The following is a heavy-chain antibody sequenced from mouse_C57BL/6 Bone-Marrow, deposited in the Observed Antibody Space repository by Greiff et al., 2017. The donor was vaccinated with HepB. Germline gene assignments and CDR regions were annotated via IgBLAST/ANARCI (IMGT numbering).Heavy chain of an antibody. CDR3: ARRRAPGTWFAY. CDR2: IYPRSGNT. Sequence: QVQLKESGAELARPGASVKLSCKASGYTFTSYGISWVKQRTGQGLEWIGEIYPRSGNTYYNEKFKGKATLTADKSSSTAYMELRSLTSEDSAVYCCARRRAPGTWFAYWGQGTLVTVSA. CDR1: GYTFTSYG. D-gene: IGHD3-3*01. J-gene: IGHJ3*01. V-gene: IGHV1-81*01.